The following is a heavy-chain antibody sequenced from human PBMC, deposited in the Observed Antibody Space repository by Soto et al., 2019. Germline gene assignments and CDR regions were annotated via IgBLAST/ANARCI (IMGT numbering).Heavy chain of an antibody. CDR2: MSGSGITI. CDR1: GFAFKEYS. J-gene: IGHJ6*03. D-gene: IGHD3-16*01. Sequence: QVQLVESGGGLVKPGGSLRLSCSASGFAFKEYSMTWIRQAPGKGLEWVSLMSGSGITIHYADSMKGRFTISRDNAKNSRFLQMDSLRADDPSVYYCARLLSVSYEDYYDMDVWGKGTTVTVSS. V-gene: IGHV3-11*01. CDR3: ARLLSVSYEDYYDMDV.